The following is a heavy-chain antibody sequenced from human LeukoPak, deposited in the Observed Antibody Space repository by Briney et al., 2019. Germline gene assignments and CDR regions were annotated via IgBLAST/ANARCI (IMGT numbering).Heavy chain of an antibody. Sequence: GGSLRLSCAASGFTFSSYSMNWVRQAPGKGLEWVSYISSSSSTTYYADSVKGRFTISRDNAKNSLYLQMNSLRAEDTAVYYGARDGGIVVVPAATYFDYWGQGTLVTVSS. CDR3: ARDGGIVVVPAATYFDY. CDR1: GFTFSSYS. J-gene: IGHJ4*02. CDR2: ISSSSSTT. V-gene: IGHV3-48*01. D-gene: IGHD2-2*01.